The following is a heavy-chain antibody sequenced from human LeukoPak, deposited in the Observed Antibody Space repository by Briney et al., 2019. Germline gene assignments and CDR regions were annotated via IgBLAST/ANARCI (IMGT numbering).Heavy chain of an antibody. V-gene: IGHV3-21*01. CDR3: AREGSSIGCTNGVCYHYYYYYYMDV. D-gene: IGHD2-8*01. CDR1: GFTLSRYS. Sequence: KSGGSLRLSCAASGFTLSRYSMNWVRQAPGKGLEWVSSISTSSSYIYYADSVKGRFTISRDNAKNSLYLQMNSLRAEDTAVYYCAREGSSIGCTNGVCYHYYYYYYMDVWGKGTTVTVSS. J-gene: IGHJ6*03. CDR2: ISTSSSYI.